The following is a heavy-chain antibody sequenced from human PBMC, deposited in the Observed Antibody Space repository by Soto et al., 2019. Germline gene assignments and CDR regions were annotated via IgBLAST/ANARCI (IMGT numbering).Heavy chain of an antibody. CDR1: GGSFSGYY. J-gene: IGHJ6*02. CDR2: TQHSAST. D-gene: IGHD2-21*02. V-gene: IGHV4-34*01. Sequence: SETLSLTCAVYGGSFSGYYWRWIRQPPGRGLEWVGETQHSASTNYNPSLKRRVTISVDASEKQFSLNLGSVAASYTAVYYCARVTGMDDWGQGTTVTVSS. CDR3: ARVTGMDD.